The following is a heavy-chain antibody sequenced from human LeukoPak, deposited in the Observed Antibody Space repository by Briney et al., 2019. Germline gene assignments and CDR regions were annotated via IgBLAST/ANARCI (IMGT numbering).Heavy chain of an antibody. Sequence: ASLKVSCKGSGYTFTRYYMHWVRHAPGQRLEWMGWINPNSGGTNYAQKFQGRVTMTRDTSISTAYMELSRLRSDDTAVYYCARSIAVAGTAGDNWGQGTLVTVSS. V-gene: IGHV1-2*02. CDR2: INPNSGGT. CDR3: ARSIAVAGTAGDN. D-gene: IGHD6-19*01. J-gene: IGHJ4*02. CDR1: GYTFTRYY.